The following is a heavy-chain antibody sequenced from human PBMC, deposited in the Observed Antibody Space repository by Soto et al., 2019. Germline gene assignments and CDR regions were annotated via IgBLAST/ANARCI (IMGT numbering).Heavy chain of an antibody. CDR2: ISGRYTTT. CDR3: VKESVVRI. V-gene: IGHV3-23*01. CDR1: GFTFSTYA. Sequence: VQLLESGGGLVHPGGSQRLSCAASGFTFSTYAMSWVRQAPGKGLEWVSGISGRYTTTYYADSVKGRFTVSRDNSKNTLYLQMTSLRAEDTAVYYCVKESVVRIWGHGTMVTVSS. J-gene: IGHJ3*02.